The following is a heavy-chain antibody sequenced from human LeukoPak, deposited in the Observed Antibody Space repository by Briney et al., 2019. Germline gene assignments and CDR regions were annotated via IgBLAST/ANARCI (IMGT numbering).Heavy chain of an antibody. CDR1: GFTFDYLG. J-gene: IGHJ4*02. Sequence: LPGGSLRLSCAASGFTFDYLGWTWFAQAPGRGRGGVSGINWNGGNTDYADSVKGRFTISRDNAKNSLYLQMNSLRAEDTAFYYCARDRYYDTSDFLDYWGQGTLVTVSS. CDR3: ARDRYYDTSDFLDY. D-gene: IGHD3-22*01. V-gene: IGHV3-20*04. CDR2: INWNGGNT.